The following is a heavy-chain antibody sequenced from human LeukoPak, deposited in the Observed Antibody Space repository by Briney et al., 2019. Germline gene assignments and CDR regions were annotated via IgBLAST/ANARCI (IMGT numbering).Heavy chain of an antibody. Sequence: GGSLRLSCATSEFTFSSYWMSWVRQAPGKGLEWVANINQGGSEKYYVDSVKGRFTISRDNAKNSLYLQMNSLRAEDTAVYYCARDGGRFLEWLLSYYFDYWGQGALVTVSS. CDR2: INQGGSEK. CDR3: ARDGGRFLEWLLSYYFDY. D-gene: IGHD3-3*01. CDR1: EFTFSSYW. J-gene: IGHJ4*02. V-gene: IGHV3-7*01.